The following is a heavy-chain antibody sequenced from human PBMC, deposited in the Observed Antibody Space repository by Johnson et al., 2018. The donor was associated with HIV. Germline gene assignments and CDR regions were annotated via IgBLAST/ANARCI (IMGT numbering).Heavy chain of an antibody. Sequence: VQLVESGGGLVQPGGSLRLSCAASGFTFSSYAMHWVRQAPGKGLEYVSAISSNGGSTYYANSVKGRFSISRDNSKNTLYLQMNSLRAEDTAVYYCAKDRAHSSNYLDAFDIWGQGTMVTVSS. CDR3: AKDRAHSSNYLDAFDI. D-gene: IGHD3-22*01. J-gene: IGHJ3*02. V-gene: IGHV3-64*01. CDR1: GFTFSSYA. CDR2: ISSNGGST.